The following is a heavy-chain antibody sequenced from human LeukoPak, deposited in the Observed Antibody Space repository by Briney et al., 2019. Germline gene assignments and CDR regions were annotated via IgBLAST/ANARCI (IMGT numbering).Heavy chain of an antibody. J-gene: IGHJ4*02. CDR1: GYSFTTYW. CDR3: ARWHYYDSSGRPSHIFDY. Sequence: GESLKISCKGSGYSFTTYWIGWVRQMPGKGLEWMGIIYPGDSDTKYSPSFQGQVTISADKSISTAYLQWSSLKASDTAMYYCARWHYYDSSGRPSHIFDYWGQGTLVTVSS. D-gene: IGHD3-22*01. CDR2: IYPGDSDT. V-gene: IGHV5-51*01.